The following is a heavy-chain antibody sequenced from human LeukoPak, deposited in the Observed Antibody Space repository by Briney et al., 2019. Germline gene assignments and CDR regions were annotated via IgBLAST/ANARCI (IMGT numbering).Heavy chain of an antibody. D-gene: IGHD2-2*01. J-gene: IGHJ4*02. V-gene: IGHV3-30*03. CDR2: ISYDGSNK. CDR3: ARGGEVVPAANPPFDC. CDR1: GFTFSSYG. Sequence: GGTLILSCAASGFTFSSYGMHWVRQAPGKGLEWVAVISYDGSNKYYADSVKGRFTISRDNSKNTLYLQMNSLRAEDTAVYYCARGGEVVPAANPPFDCWGQGTLVTVSS.